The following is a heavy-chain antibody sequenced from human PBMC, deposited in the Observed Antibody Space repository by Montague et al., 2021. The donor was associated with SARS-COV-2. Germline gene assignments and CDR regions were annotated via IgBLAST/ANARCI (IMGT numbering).Heavy chain of an antibody. CDR3: ARYYYDSSGYPEDDAFDI. V-gene: IGHV4-39*01. CDR2: IYYSGST. Sequence: SETLSLTRTLSGGSISSSSYHWGWIRQPPGKGLEWIGSIYYSGSTYYXWSVESRVTISVDTSENQFSLTLRSVTAADTAVYYCARYYYDSSGYPEDDAFDIWGQGTMVTVSS. J-gene: IGHJ3*02. D-gene: IGHD3-22*01. CDR1: GGSISSSSYH.